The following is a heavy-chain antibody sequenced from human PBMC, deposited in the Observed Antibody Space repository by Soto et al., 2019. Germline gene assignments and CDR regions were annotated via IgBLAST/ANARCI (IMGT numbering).Heavy chain of an antibody. V-gene: IGHV3-30*18. D-gene: IGHD3-22*01. J-gene: IGHJ4*02. Sequence: PGGSLRLSCAASGFTFSSYGMHWVRQAPGKGLEWVAVISYDGSNKYYADSVKGRFTISRDNSKNTLYLQMNSLRAEDTAVYYCAKDSSAYITMIVVSRYFDYWGQGTLVTVSS. CDR1: GFTFSSYG. CDR3: AKDSSAYITMIVVSRYFDY. CDR2: ISYDGSNK.